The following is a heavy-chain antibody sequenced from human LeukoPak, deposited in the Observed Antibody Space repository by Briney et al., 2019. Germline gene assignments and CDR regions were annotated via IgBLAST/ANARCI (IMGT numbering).Heavy chain of an antibody. CDR2: VYYTGST. CDR1: GDSVSTYY. Sequence: SETLSLTCTVSGDSVSTYYWNWIRQPPGEGLEWIGYVYYTGSTNYNPSLKSRVTMFEDKSKNQFSLRLYSVTVADTAVYYCARHFAYSSSSYFDYWGQGSLVTVSS. CDR3: ARHFAYSSSSYFDY. J-gene: IGHJ4*02. D-gene: IGHD6-6*01. V-gene: IGHV4-59*08.